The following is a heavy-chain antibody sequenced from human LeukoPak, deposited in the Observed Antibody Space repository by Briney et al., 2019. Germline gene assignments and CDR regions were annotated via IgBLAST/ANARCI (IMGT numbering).Heavy chain of an antibody. CDR3: ARGRGLDY. CDR2: IKQDGSEK. V-gene: IGHV3-7*01. J-gene: IGHJ4*02. Sequence: TGGSLRPSCAASGGTFSSYWMSWVGKAPGKGLEWVANIKQDGSEKYYVDSVKGRFTISRDNAKNSLYLQMNSLRAEDTAVYYCARGRGLDYWGQGTLVTVSS. CDR1: GGTFSSYW.